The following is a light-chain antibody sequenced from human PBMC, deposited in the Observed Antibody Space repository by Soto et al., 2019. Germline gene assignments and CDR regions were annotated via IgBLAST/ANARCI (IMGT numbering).Light chain of an antibody. Sequence: QPVLTQSSSASASLGSSVKLTCPLSSGHSSYIIAWHQQQPGKAPRYLMKLEGSGSYNKGSGVPDRFSGSSSGADRYLTIANLQFEDEADYYCETGDSNTRVFGGGTKLTVL. J-gene: IGLJ3*02. CDR3: ETGDSNTRV. CDR2: LEGSGSY. CDR1: SGHSSYI. V-gene: IGLV4-60*02.